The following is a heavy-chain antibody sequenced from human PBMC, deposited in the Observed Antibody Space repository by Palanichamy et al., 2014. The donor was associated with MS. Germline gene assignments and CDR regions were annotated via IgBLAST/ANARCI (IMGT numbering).Heavy chain of an antibody. CDR3: AKDRGLGVLQSGVDY. J-gene: IGHJ4*02. CDR1: GFTFSSYG. D-gene: IGHD4-11*01. Sequence: QVQLVEVWGRAWSRPGGSLRLSCAASGFTFSSYGMHWVRQAPGKGLEWVAFIRYDGSNKYYADSVKGRFTISRDNSKNTLYLQMNSLRAEDTAVYYCAKDRGLGVLQSGVDYWGQGTLVTVSS. CDR2: IRYDGSNK. V-gene: IGHV3-30*02.